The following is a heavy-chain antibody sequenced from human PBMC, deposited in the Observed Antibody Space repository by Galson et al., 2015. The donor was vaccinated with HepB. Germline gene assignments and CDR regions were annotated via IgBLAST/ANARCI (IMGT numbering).Heavy chain of an antibody. Sequence: SLRLSCAASGFTFSSYAMHWVRQAPGKGLEWVAAISYDGSNKYYADSVKGRFTISRDNSKNTLYLQMNSLRPEEPAVYYCAREPRGIVVVVAATYYFDYWGQGTLGTGSS. CDR3: AREPRGIVVVVAATYYFDY. V-gene: IGHV3-30-3*01. CDR2: ISYDGSNK. CDR1: GFTFSSYA. D-gene: IGHD2-15*01. J-gene: IGHJ4*02.